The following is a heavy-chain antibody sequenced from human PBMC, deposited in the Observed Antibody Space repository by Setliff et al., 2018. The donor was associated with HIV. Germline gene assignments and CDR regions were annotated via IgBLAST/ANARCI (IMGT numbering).Heavy chain of an antibody. CDR2: IYSDATT. J-gene: IGHJ1*01. Sequence: PGGSLRLSCAASGFTVSSNYMHWVRQAPGKGLEWVSVIYSDATTYFADSVRGRFTISRDNSKSTVFLQMNSLRSEDTAVYYCARVPDGSGYGWHFQYWGQGTLVTVSS. D-gene: IGHD3-22*01. V-gene: IGHV3-53*05. CDR1: GFTVSSNY. CDR3: ARVPDGSGYGWHFQY.